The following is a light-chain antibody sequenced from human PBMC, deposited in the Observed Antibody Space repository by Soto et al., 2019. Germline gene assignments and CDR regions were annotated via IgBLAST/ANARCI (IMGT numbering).Light chain of an antibody. CDR2: GNS. Sequence: QSVLTQPPSVSGAPGQRVTISCTGSSSNIGAGYDVHWYQQLPGTAPKLLIYGNSNRPSGVADRFSGSKSGTSASLASTGLPAEDEADYCCQSYDSSLSAREVFGGGTELTVL. CDR1: SSNIGAGYD. CDR3: QSYDSSLSAREV. V-gene: IGLV1-40*01. J-gene: IGLJ2*01.